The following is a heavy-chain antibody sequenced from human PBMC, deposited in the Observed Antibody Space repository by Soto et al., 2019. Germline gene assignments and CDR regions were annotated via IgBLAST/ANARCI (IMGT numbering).Heavy chain of an antibody. J-gene: IGHJ4*02. CDR2: IYYIGNT. Sequence: SETLSLTCTVSGGSIGSSSYYWGWIRQPPGKGPEWIASIYYIGNTYYNPSLKSRVTISVDTSKNQLFLKLRSVTAADTAVYYCARHLSRSVVVAATIGNYFDYWGQGTLVTVSS. D-gene: IGHD2-2*02. V-gene: IGHV4-39*01. CDR1: GGSIGSSSYY. CDR3: ARHLSRSVVVAATIGNYFDY.